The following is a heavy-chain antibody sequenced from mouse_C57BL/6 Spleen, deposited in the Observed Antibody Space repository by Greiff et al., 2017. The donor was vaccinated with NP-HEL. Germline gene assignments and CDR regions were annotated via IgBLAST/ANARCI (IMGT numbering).Heavy chain of an antibody. CDR2: IDPSDSYT. CDR1: GYTFTSYW. J-gene: IGHJ2*01. CDR3: ARGGRYYDSRENYLDY. V-gene: IGHV1-59*01. D-gene: IGHD1-1*01. Sequence: QVQLQQSGAELVRPGTSVKLSCKASGYTFTSYWMHWVKQRPGQGLEWIGVIDPSDSYTNYNQKFKGKATLTVDTSSSTAYMQLSSLTSEDSAVYYYARGGRYYDSRENYLDYWGQGTTLTVSS.